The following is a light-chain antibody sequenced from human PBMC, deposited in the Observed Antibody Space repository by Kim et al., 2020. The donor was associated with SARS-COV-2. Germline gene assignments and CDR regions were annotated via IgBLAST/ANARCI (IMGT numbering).Light chain of an antibody. CDR3: SSYTNSGTWV. CDR1: SGDVGGYKY. CDR2: DVS. V-gene: IGLV2-14*03. Sequence: GQSINISCTGPSGDVGGYKYVSWFQQHPGKAPKLIIYDVSQRPSGVSNRFSGFEYGNTASLTISGLQAEDEADYYCSSYTNSGTWVFGGGTQLTVL. J-gene: IGLJ3*02.